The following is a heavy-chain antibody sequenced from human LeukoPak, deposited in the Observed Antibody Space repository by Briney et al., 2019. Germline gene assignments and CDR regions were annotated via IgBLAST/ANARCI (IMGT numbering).Heavy chain of an antibody. D-gene: IGHD2-21*02. Sequence: GGSLRLSCAASGFTFSDYGVNWVRQAPGKGLEWVSSIRGSGRSTFYADSVRGRFTISRDNAKNSLYLQMNSLRAEDTAVYYCARDYFYCGGDCFVDYWGQGTLVTASS. CDR2: IRGSGRST. J-gene: IGHJ4*02. CDR3: ARDYFYCGGDCFVDY. CDR1: GFTFSDYG. V-gene: IGHV3-21*01.